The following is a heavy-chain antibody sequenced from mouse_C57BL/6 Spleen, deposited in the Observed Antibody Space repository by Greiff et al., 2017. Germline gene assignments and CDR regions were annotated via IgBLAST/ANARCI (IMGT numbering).Heavy chain of an antibody. Sequence: QVQLQQPGAELVMPGASVKLSCKASGYTFTSYWMHWVKQRPGQGLEWIGEIDPSDSYTNYNQKFKGKSTLTVDKSSSTAYMQLSSLTSEDSAVYYCARSTYGYDVGDMDDWGQGTSVTVSS. V-gene: IGHV1-69*01. J-gene: IGHJ4*01. CDR1: GYTFTSYW. D-gene: IGHD2-2*01. CDR2: IDPSDSYT. CDR3: ARSTYGYDVGDMDD.